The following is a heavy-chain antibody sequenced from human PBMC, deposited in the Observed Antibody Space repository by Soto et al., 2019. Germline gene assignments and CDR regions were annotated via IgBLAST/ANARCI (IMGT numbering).Heavy chain of an antibody. V-gene: IGHV3-30*18. Sequence: LRLSCAASGFTFSSYGMHWVRQAPGKGLEWVAVILYDGSKKYYADSVKGRFTISRDNSKNTLYLQMSSLRAEDMALYYCVKDGSSGWPYFDDMDVWGQGTTVTV. J-gene: IGHJ6*02. CDR2: ILYDGSKK. CDR3: VKDGSSGWPYFDDMDV. CDR1: GFTFSSYG. D-gene: IGHD6-19*01.